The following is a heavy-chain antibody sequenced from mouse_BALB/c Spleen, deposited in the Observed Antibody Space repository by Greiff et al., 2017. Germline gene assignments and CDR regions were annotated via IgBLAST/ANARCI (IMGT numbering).Heavy chain of an antibody. CDR2: ISSGSITI. V-gene: IGHV5-17*02. CDR1: GFTFCSFG. CDR3: ARNVDLLGGAMDY. D-gene: IGHD2-1*01. Sequence: EVQRVESGGGLVQPGGSRKLSCAASGFTFCSFGMHWVRQAPEKGLEWVAYISSGSITIYYADTVKGRFTISRDNPKNTLFLQMTSLRSEDTAMYYCARNVDLLGGAMDYWGQGTSVTVSS. J-gene: IGHJ4*01.